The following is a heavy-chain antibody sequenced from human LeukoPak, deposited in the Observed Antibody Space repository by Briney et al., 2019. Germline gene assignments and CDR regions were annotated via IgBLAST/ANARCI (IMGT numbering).Heavy chain of an antibody. D-gene: IGHD6-13*01. CDR2: ISSSSSYI. CDR3: AREIAAARSAFDI. Sequence: GGSLRLSCAASGFTSSSYSMNWIRQAPGKGLEWVSSISSSSSYIYYADSVKGRFTISRDNAKNSLYLQMNSLRAEDTAVYYCAREIAAARSAFDIWGQGTMVTVSS. CDR1: GFTSSSYS. J-gene: IGHJ3*02. V-gene: IGHV3-21*01.